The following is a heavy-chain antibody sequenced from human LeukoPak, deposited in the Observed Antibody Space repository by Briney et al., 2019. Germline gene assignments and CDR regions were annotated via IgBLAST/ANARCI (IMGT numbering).Heavy chain of an antibody. CDR1: GGSISSYY. CDR3: AKQYNWNDAIDY. J-gene: IGHJ4*02. CDR2: IYYSGST. V-gene: IGHV4-59*12. Sequence: SETLSLTCTVSGGSISSYYWSWIRQPPGKGLEWIGYIYYSGSTNYNPSLKSRVTISVDTSKNQFSLKLSSVTAADTAVYYCAKQYNWNDAIDYWGQGTLVTVSS. D-gene: IGHD1-20*01.